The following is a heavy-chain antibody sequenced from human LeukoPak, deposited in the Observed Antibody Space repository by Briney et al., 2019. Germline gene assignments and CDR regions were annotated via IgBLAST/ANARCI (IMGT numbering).Heavy chain of an antibody. CDR1: GVSFSGHH. V-gene: IGHV4-34*01. J-gene: IGHJ4*01. CDR3: ARDPTTVVALPYYFDF. Sequence: PSETLSLTCAVYGVSFSGHHWNWIRQSAGKGLEWIGEVNHRGITNCNPSLKSRVTISVDTSKNQFFLKLNSVTAADTAVYYCARDPTTVVALPYYFDFWGHGTLVTVSS. D-gene: IGHD4-23*01. CDR2: VNHRGIT.